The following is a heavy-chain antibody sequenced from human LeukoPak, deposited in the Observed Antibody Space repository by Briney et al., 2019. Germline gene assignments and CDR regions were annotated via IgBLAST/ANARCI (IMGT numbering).Heavy chain of an antibody. V-gene: IGHV3-21*01. D-gene: IGHD6-19*01. CDR3: ARDGSGWSHFDC. CDR2: ISSRSSYI. Sequence: GGSLRLSCAASAFTFSNYSMNWVRQAPGKGLEWVASISSRSSYIYYGDSMKGRFTVSRDNAKNSLYLQMNSLRAEDTAVYYCARDGSGWSHFDCWGQGTLVTVSS. J-gene: IGHJ4*02. CDR1: AFTFSNYS.